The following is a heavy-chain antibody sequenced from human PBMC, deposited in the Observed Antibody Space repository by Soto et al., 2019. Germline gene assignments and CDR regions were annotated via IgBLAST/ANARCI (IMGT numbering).Heavy chain of an antibody. CDR1: GFTSSSYG. J-gene: IGHJ4*02. Sequence: GGSLRLSCAASGFTSSSYGMHWVRQAPGKGLEWVAVISYDGSNKYYADSVKGRFTISRDNSKNTLYLQMNSLRAEDTAVYYCAKGDYSSPSSLDYWGQGTLVTVSS. D-gene: IGHD6-6*01. CDR3: AKGDYSSPSSLDY. CDR2: ISYDGSNK. V-gene: IGHV3-30*18.